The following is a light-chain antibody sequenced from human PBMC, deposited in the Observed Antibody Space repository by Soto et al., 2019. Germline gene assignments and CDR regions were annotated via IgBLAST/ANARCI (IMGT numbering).Light chain of an antibody. CDR1: QGISSA. CDR3: QQFNSYPIT. CDR2: DAS. Sequence: AIQLTQSPSSLSASVGDRVTITCRASQGISSALAWYQQKPGKAPKLLIYDASSLETGVPSRFSGIGSGTDFTLTISSLQPEDFATFYFQQFNSYPITFGQGTRLEI. J-gene: IGKJ5*01. V-gene: IGKV1-13*02.